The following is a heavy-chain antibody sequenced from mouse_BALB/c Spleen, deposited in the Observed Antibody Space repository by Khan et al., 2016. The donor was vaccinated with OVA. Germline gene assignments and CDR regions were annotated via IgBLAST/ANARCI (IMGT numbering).Heavy chain of an antibody. CDR1: GYSITSDYA. V-gene: IGHV3-2*02. CDR2: ISYSGST. J-gene: IGHJ4*01. Sequence: QLEESGPGLVKPSQSLSLTCTVTGYSITSDYAWNWIRQFPGNKLEWRGYISYSGSTNYNPSLKSRISITRDTSKNQFFLQLNSVTTEDTATYYCARDGSRYNYAMDYWGQGTSVTVSS. D-gene: IGHD2-3*01. CDR3: ARDGSRYNYAMDY.